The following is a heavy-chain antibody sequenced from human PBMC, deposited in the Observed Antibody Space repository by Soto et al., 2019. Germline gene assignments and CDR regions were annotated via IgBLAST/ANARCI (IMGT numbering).Heavy chain of an antibody. CDR3: ARDKEILFTMYYFDY. CDR2: ISYDGSNK. D-gene: IGHD2-15*01. Sequence: GGSLRLSCAASGFTFSSYAMHWVHQAPGKGLEWVAVISYDGSNKYYADSVKGRFTISRDNSKNTLYLQMNSLRAEDTAVYYCARDKEILFTMYYFDYWGQGTLVTVSS. V-gene: IGHV3-30-3*01. J-gene: IGHJ4*02. CDR1: GFTFSSYA.